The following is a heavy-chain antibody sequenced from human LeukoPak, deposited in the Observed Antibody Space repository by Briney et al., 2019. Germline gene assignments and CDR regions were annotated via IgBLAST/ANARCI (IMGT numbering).Heavy chain of an antibody. V-gene: IGHV3-23*01. CDR2: ISGSGGST. Sequence: GGSLRLSCAASGFTFSSYAMSWVRQAPGKGLEWVSAISGSGGSTYYADSVKGRITISRDNSKNTLYLQMNSLRAEDTAVYYCAKGLSYSSSNYFDYWGQGTLVTVSS. D-gene: IGHD6-6*01. CDR3: AKGLSYSSSNYFDY. CDR1: GFTFSSYA. J-gene: IGHJ4*02.